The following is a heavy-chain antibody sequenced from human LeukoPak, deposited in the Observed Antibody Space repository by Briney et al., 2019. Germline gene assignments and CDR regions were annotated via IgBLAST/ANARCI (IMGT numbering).Heavy chain of an antibody. CDR2: INPNSGGT. Sequence: ASVKVSCKASGYTXTGYYMHWVRQAPGQGLEWMGWINPNSGGTNYAQKFQGRVTMTRDTSISTAYMELSRLRSDDTAVYYCASSDILTGYYAGYWGQGTLVTVSS. V-gene: IGHV1-2*02. CDR3: ASSDILTGYYAGY. CDR1: GYTXTGYY. D-gene: IGHD3-9*01. J-gene: IGHJ4*02.